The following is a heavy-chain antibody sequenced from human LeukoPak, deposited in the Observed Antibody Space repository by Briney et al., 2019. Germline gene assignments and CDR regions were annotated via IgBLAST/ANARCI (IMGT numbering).Heavy chain of an antibody. D-gene: IGHD3-16*02. Sequence: GASVKDSCKASCDTFTSYCISWVRQAPGQGLEWMVWIIAYNGNTNYSQKFQGRVIMTTDTSTGTAYMELSSRRSEDTAVIYCVKNDYIVSGRLDYWERGTLVTVSS. CDR2: IIAYNGNT. CDR1: CDTFTSYC. J-gene: IGHJ4*02. V-gene: IGHV1-18*01. CDR3: VKNDYIVSGRLDY.